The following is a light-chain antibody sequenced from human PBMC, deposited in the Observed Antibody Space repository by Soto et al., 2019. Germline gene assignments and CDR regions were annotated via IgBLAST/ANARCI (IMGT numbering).Light chain of an antibody. Sequence: IVLTQSPATLSVSPGDRATLFCRASQSVSSNLAWYQQTPGQAPRLLIYDASTRATGIPARFSDSGSGIEFTLTISSLQSEDFAVYYCQQYNNWPIFTFGPGTKVDIK. CDR2: DAS. CDR1: QSVSSN. V-gene: IGKV3-15*01. J-gene: IGKJ3*01. CDR3: QQYNNWPIFT.